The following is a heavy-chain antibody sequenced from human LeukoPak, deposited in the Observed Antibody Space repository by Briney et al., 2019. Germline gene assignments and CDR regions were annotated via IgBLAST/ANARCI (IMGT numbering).Heavy chain of an antibody. Sequence: PSETLSLTCTVSGGSITSYYWSWIRQPPGKGLEWIGYVYYSGSTNYNPSLRRRVTISVDTSRNQFSLKLSSVTAADTAVYYCARAVSSGYYYRNWFDHWGQGTLVTVSS. D-gene: IGHD3-22*01. CDR1: GGSITSYY. CDR2: VYYSGST. CDR3: ARAVSSGYYYRNWFDH. V-gene: IGHV4-59*12. J-gene: IGHJ5*02.